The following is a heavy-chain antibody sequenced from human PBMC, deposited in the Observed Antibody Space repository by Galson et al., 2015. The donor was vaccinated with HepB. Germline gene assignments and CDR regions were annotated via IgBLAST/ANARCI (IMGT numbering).Heavy chain of an antibody. V-gene: IGHV3-21*01. CDR2: ISSSSSYI. CDR3: ARTRYCSSTSCPPGAFDY. Sequence: GLEWVSSISSSSSYIYYADSVKGRFTISRDNAKNSLYLQMNSLRAEDTAVYYCARTRYCSSTSCPPGAFDYWGQGTLVTVSS. J-gene: IGHJ4*02. D-gene: IGHD2-2*01.